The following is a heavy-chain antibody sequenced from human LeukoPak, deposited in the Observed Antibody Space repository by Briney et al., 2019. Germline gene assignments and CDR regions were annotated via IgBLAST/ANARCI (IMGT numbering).Heavy chain of an antibody. J-gene: IGHJ4*02. V-gene: IGHV4-28*01. CDR1: GYSISSNSW. CDR3: ALYGGTYGYFDY. CDR2: IYYGGTT. D-gene: IGHD4-23*01. Sequence: SDTLSLTCAVSGYSISSNSWWGWIRQPPGKGLEWIGYIYYGGTTYYNSSLKSRVTMSVDTSKNQFSLKLNSVTAVDTAVYYCALYGGTYGYFDYWGQGSLVTVSS.